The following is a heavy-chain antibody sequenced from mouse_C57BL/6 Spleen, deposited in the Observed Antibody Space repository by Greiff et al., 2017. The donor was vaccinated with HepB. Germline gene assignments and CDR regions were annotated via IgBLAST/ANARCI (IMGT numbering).Heavy chain of an antibody. CDR2: ISYDGSN. Sequence: EVKLQESGPGLVKPSQSLSLTCSVTGYSITSGYYWNWIRQFPGNKLEWMGYISYDGSNNYNPSLKNRISITRDTSKNQFFLKLNSVTTEDTATYYCAGGSLYYFDYWGQGTTLTVSS. CDR3: AGGSLYYFDY. CDR1: GYSITSGYY. J-gene: IGHJ2*01. V-gene: IGHV3-6*01.